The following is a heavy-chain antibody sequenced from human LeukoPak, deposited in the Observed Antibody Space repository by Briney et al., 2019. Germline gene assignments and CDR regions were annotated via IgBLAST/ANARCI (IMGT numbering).Heavy chain of an antibody. CDR3: ARNLPAADY. CDR1: GFTFDDYA. J-gene: IGHJ4*02. Sequence: PGGSLRLSCAASGFTFDDYAMLWVRQAPGKGLEWISYISNTGSVIYYADSVKGRFTISRDNAKNSLYLQMSSLRAEDTAVYYCARNLPAADYWGQGTLVTVSS. CDR2: ISNTGSVI. D-gene: IGHD2-2*01. V-gene: IGHV3-48*03.